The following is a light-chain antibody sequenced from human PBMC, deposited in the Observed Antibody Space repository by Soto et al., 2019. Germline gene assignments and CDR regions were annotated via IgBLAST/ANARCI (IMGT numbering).Light chain of an antibody. V-gene: IGLV2-14*03. J-gene: IGLJ1*01. Sequence: QSALTQPPSVSGSPGQSSTISCTGTGSDIGAYNYVSWYRQHPGKAPELLIYDVSSRPPGVSNRFSGSKSGDTASLSISGLQAGDEAHYYCMAYTSGSTLYVFGTGTKVTVL. CDR3: MAYTSGSTLYV. CDR1: GSDIGAYNY. CDR2: DVS.